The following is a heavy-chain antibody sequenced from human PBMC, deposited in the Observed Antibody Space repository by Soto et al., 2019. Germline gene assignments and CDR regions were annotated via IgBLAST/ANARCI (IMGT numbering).Heavy chain of an antibody. V-gene: IGHV3-30*03. Sequence: QVQLVESGGGVVQPGRSLRLSCAASGFTFSSYGMHWVRQAPGKGLEWVAVISYDGSNKYYADSVKGRFTISRDNSKNTLYLQMNSLRAEDTAVYYYVEYSSSSGVWGQGTLVTVSS. CDR1: GFTFSSYG. CDR3: VEYSSSSGV. D-gene: IGHD6-6*01. J-gene: IGHJ4*02. CDR2: ISYDGSNK.